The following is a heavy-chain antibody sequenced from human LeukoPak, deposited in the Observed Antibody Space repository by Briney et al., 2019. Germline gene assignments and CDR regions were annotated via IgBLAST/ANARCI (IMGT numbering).Heavy chain of an antibody. CDR2: IRGSGGST. CDR1: GFTFSSYG. Sequence: PGGSLRLSCAASGFTFSSYGMSWVRQAPGKGLEWVSAIRGSGGSTYYADSVKGRFTISRDNSKNTLYLQMNSLRAEDTAVYYCANQVGATSGGAFDIWGQGTMVTVSS. CDR3: ANQVGATSGGAFDI. J-gene: IGHJ3*02. D-gene: IGHD1-26*01. V-gene: IGHV3-23*01.